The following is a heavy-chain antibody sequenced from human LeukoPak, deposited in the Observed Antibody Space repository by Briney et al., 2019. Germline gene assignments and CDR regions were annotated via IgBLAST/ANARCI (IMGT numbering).Heavy chain of an antibody. CDR2: IYYSGST. CDR1: GGSISSSSYY. CDR3: ARQVESVPGYYYYYMDV. D-gene: IGHD1-14*01. J-gene: IGHJ6*03. Sequence: SETLSLTCTVSGGSISSSSYYWGWVRQPPGKGLVWIESIYYSGSTYYNPSLKSRVTMAVDTSKNHFSLRLSSVTAADTAVYYCARQVESVPGYYYYYMDVWGKGTTVTVSS. V-gene: IGHV4-39*01.